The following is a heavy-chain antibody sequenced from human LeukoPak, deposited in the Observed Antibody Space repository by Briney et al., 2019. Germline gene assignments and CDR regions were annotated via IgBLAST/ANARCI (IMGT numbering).Heavy chain of an antibody. J-gene: IGHJ4*02. CDR2: IIPIFGTA. CDR3: ARGSCRGQYCSSTSSGELFDY. Sequence: RASVKVSCKASGGTFSSYAISWVRQAPGQGLEWMGGIIPIFGTANYAQKFQGRVTITTDESTSAAYMELSSLRSEDTAVYYCARGSCRGQYCSSTSSGELFDYWGQGTLVTVSS. D-gene: IGHD2-2*01. CDR1: GGTFSSYA. V-gene: IGHV1-69*05.